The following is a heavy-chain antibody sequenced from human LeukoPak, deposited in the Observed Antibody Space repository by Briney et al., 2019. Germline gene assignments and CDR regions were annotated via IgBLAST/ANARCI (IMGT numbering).Heavy chain of an antibody. CDR2: IYYSGSI. J-gene: IGHJ1*01. V-gene: IGHV4-59*01. CDR1: GGSINNYY. Sequence: SETLSLTCTVSGGSINNYYWSWIRQPPGKGLEWIGYIYYSGSINYNPSLKSRVTISLDTSENQFSLKLSSVTAADTAVYYCARSDSSQVFQHWGQGTLVTVSS. D-gene: IGHD6-13*01. CDR3: ARSDSSQVFQH.